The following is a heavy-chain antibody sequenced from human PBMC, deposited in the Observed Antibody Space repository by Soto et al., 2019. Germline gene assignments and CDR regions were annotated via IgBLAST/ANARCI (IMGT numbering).Heavy chain of an antibody. CDR3: AKEVSLGSTVDLGY. D-gene: IGHD7-27*01. J-gene: IGHJ4*02. CDR2: ISGSGGST. V-gene: IGHV3-23*01. Sequence: PVGSLRLSGAASGFTFSIFAMSWVRQSPGKGLEWVSTISGSGGSTYYADAVKGRFTISRDNSMGTLYLQMKSLRVEDTAIYYCAKEVSLGSTVDLGYWGQGALVTVSS. CDR1: GFTFSIFA.